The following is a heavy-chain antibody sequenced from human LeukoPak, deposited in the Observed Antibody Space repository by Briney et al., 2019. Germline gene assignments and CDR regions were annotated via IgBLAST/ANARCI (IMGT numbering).Heavy chain of an antibody. J-gene: IGHJ5*02. CDR1: GGTFSSYA. D-gene: IGHD3-10*01. V-gene: IGHV1-69*13. CDR3: ARGGSGSGNYYHPVSGGYWFDP. CDR2: IIPIFGTA. Sequence: ASVKVSCKASGGTFSSYAISWVRQAPGQGLEWMGGIIPIFGTANYAQTFQGRVTITADESTNTAYMELSSLRSEDTAVYYCARGGSGSGNYYHPVSGGYWFDPWGQGTLVTVSS.